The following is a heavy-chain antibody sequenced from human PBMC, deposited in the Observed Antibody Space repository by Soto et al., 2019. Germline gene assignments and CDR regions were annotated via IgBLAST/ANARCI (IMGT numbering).Heavy chain of an antibody. Sequence: PVGSLRLSCAASGFTFSSYWMHWVRQAPGKGLVWVSRINSDGSSTSYADSVKGRFTISRDNAKKTLYLQMNSLRAEDTAVYYCASMRFGGLPFRYWGQGTLVTVSS. D-gene: IGHD3-10*01. V-gene: IGHV3-74*01. CDR2: INSDGSST. CDR1: GFTFSSYW. J-gene: IGHJ4*02. CDR3: ASMRFGGLPFRY.